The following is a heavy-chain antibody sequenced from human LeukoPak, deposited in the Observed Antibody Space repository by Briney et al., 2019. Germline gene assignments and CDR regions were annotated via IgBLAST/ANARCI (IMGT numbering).Heavy chain of an antibody. Sequence: DSVKVSCKSSGYTFTGYYMHWVRQAPGQGLEWMGWINPNSGGTNYAQKFQGRVTMTRDTSISTAYMELSRLRSDDTAVYYCARDWNCGGDCYSTWGQGTLVTVSS. CDR3: ARDWNCGGDCYST. V-gene: IGHV1-2*02. J-gene: IGHJ4*02. CDR1: GYTFTGYY. CDR2: INPNSGGT. D-gene: IGHD2-21*02.